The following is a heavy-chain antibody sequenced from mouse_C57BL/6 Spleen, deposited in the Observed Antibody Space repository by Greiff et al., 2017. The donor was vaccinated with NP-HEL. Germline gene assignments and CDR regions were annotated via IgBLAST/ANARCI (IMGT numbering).Heavy chain of an antibody. D-gene: IGHD2-12*01. V-gene: IGHV3-6*01. J-gene: IGHJ1*03. Sequence: ESGPGLVKPSQSLSLTCSVTGYSITSGYYWNWIRQFPGNQLEWMGYISYDGSNNYNPSLKNRISITRDTSKNQFFLKLNSVTTEDTATYYCARGGYYSLWYFDVWGTGTTVTVSS. CDR3: ARGGYYSLWYFDV. CDR1: GYSITSGYY. CDR2: ISYDGSN.